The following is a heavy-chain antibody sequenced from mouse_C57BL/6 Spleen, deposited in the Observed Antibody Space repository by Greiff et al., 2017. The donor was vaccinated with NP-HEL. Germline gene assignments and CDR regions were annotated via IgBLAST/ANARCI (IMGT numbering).Heavy chain of an antibody. V-gene: IGHV1-9*01. CDR2: ILPGSGST. J-gene: IGHJ4*01. CDR3: ARERAGSDGYYDAMDY. D-gene: IGHD2-3*01. Sequence: VHLVESGAELMKPGASVKLSCKATGYTFTGYWIEWVKQRPGHGLEWIGEILPGSGSTNYNEKFKGKATFTADTSSNTAYMQLSSLTTEDSAIYYCARERAGSDGYYDAMDYWGQGTSVTVSS. CDR1: GYTFTGYW.